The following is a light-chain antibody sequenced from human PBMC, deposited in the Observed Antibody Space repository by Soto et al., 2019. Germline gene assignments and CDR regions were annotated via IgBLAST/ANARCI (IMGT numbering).Light chain of an antibody. Sequence: QAVLTQPPSASGTPGQRVTISCSGSSSNIGSNTVNWYQQLPGTAPKLLIYNNGQRPSGVPDRFSDSKSGTSASLAISGLRSEDEADYYCAAWDDSLGSRLFGGGTKVTVL. CDR3: AAWDDSLGSRL. J-gene: IGLJ3*02. CDR1: SSNIGSNT. V-gene: IGLV1-44*01. CDR2: NNG.